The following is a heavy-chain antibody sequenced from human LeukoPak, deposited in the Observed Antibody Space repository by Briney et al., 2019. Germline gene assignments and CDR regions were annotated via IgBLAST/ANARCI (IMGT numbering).Heavy chain of an antibody. J-gene: IGHJ4*02. Sequence: GGSLRLSCAASGFTFNKHAMHWVRQAPGKGLEWVAVISYDGTNKYYADSVKGRFTISRDTSKNTLFLQMNSLRAEDAALYYCARDFWGRTRPLYYIDYWGQGTLVTVSS. CDR1: GFTFNKHA. D-gene: IGHD3-16*01. CDR2: ISYDGTNK. V-gene: IGHV3-30*04. CDR3: ARDFWGRTRPLYYIDY.